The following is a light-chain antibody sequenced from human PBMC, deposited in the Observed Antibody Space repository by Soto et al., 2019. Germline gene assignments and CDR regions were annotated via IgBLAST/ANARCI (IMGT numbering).Light chain of an antibody. J-gene: IGKJ4*01. CDR3: QQANSFPLT. V-gene: IGKV1-12*01. CDR1: QGISSW. CDR2: AAS. Sequence: DIQMTQSPSSVSVSVGDRVTITCRASQGISSWLARYQQKPGKAPKLLIYAASSLQSGVPSRFSGSGSGTDFTLTISSLQPEDFATYYCQQANSFPLTFGGGTKVEIK.